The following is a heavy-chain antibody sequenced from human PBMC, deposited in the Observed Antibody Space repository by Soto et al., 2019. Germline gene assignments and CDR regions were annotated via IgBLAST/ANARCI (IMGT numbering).Heavy chain of an antibody. D-gene: IGHD2-2*01. CDR3: APFAMDPRVAY. CDR2: INPSGGST. CDR1: GYTFTSYY. J-gene: IGHJ4*02. V-gene: IGHV1-46*01. Sequence: ASVKVSCKASGYTFTSYYMHWVRQAPGQGLEWMGIINPSGGSTSYAQKFQGRVTMTRDTSTSTVYMELSSLRSEDTAVYYCAPFAMDPRVAYWGQGTLVLVSS.